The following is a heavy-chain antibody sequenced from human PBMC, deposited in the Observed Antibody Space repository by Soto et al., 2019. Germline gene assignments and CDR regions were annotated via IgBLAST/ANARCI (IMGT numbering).Heavy chain of an antibody. V-gene: IGHV1-3*01. J-gene: IGHJ5*02. Sequence: QVQLVQSGAEVKKPGASVKVSCKASGYTFTSYAMYWVRQAPGQRLEWMGWINAGNGNTKYSQKFQGRVTITRDTSASTAYMELSSLRSEDTAVYYCASGYSSSWFHFDPWGQGTLVTVSS. CDR3: ASGYSSSWFHFDP. CDR2: INAGNGNT. D-gene: IGHD6-13*01. CDR1: GYTFTSYA.